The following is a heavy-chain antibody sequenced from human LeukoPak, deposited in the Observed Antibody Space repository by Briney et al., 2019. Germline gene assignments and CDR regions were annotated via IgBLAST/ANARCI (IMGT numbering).Heavy chain of an antibody. CDR2: LGDNDGRT. D-gene: IGHD3-9*01. CDR3: AKNGKDNYDMFFDY. CDR1: GFTFSNYA. V-gene: IGHV3-23*01. Sequence: QSGGPLRLSCAASGFTFSNYAMNWVRQAPGKGLEWVSALGDNDGRTFYADSVKGRFTISRDNSKNTLYLQMNSLRAEDTAIYYCAKNGKDNYDMFFDYWGQGTLVTVSS. J-gene: IGHJ4*02.